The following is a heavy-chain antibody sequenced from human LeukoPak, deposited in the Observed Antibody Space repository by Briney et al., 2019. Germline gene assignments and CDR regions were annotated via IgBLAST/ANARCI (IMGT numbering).Heavy chain of an antibody. CDR1: GFIFSNSW. Sequence: GGSLRLSCAASGFIFSNSWTSWLRQVPGKGLEWVAHINEGGSDKYYVDSVKGRFTISRDNAKNTVYLEMNSLRAEDTAVYYCVRGQLWSYYHDYWGQGTLVTVSS. J-gene: IGHJ4*02. V-gene: IGHV3-7*01. D-gene: IGHD2-2*01. CDR3: VRGQLWSYYHDY. CDR2: INEGGSDK.